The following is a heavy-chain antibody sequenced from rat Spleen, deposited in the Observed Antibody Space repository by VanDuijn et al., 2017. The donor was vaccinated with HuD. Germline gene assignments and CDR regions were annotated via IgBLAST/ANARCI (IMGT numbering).Heavy chain of an antibody. CDR2: ISYEGSST. D-gene: IGHD1-10*01. Sequence: EVQLVESGGGLVQPGRSLKLSCAASGFTFSDYYMAWVRQAPKKGLEWVASISYEGSSTYYGDSVKGRFNISRDNAKSTLYLQMNSLRSEDTATYYCARPSYNNYFDYWGQGVMVTVSS. V-gene: IGHV5-22*01. J-gene: IGHJ2*01. CDR1: GFTFSDYY. CDR3: ARPSYNNYFDY.